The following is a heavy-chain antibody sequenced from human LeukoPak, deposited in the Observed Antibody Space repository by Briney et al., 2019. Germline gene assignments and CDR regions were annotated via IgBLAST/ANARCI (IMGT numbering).Heavy chain of an antibody. CDR3: ARALGARGAFDI. J-gene: IGHJ3*02. V-gene: IGHV3-30*02. CDR1: GFTFRNYD. CDR2: IRNDGINK. D-gene: IGHD1-26*01. Sequence: PGGSLRLSCAASGFTFRNYDMHWVRQAPGKGLEWVAFIRNDGINKYYADSVKGRFTISRDNSKNTLYLQMNSLRAEDTAVYYCARALGARGAFDIWGQGTMVTVSS.